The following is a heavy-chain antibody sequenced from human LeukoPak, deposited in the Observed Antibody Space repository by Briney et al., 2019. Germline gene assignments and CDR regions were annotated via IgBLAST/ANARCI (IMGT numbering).Heavy chain of an antibody. CDR1: GFTLSSYA. D-gene: IGHD3-16*02. J-gene: IGHJ4*02. CDR3: ANSHSPGDWGSYRPYDY. CDR2: IATTGGRA. Sequence: PGGSLRLSCAASGFTLSSYAMSWVRQAPGKGLEWVSGIATTGGRAYYADSVKGRFTISRDNSKNTLYLQMNSLRVEDTAVYYWANSHSPGDWGSYRPYDYWGQGTLVIVSS. V-gene: IGHV3-23*01.